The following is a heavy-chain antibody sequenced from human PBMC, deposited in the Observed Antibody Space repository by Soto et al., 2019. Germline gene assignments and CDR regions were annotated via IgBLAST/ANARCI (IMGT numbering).Heavy chain of an antibody. Sequence: QITLKESGPTLVKPTQTLTLTCTFSGFSLSTSGVGVGWIRQPPGKALEWLALIYWDDDKRYSPSLKSRLTITKDTSKNQGVLTMTNIDPVDTATYYCAHRRVPFGVVTWFDPWGQGTLVTVSS. V-gene: IGHV2-5*02. D-gene: IGHD3-3*01. J-gene: IGHJ5*02. CDR2: IYWDDDK. CDR3: AHRRVPFGVVTWFDP. CDR1: GFSLSTSGVG.